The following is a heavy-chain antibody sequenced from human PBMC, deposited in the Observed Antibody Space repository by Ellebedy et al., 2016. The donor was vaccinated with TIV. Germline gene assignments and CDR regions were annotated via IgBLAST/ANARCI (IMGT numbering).Heavy chain of an antibody. Sequence: MPSETLSLTCTVSGGSISRYYWRWIRQPPAKGLEWIGYVYYSGYTNYKPSLKSRVYMSVDTSKNQFSLKLSSVTAADTAVYYCARFANSYGLDVWGQGTTFTVSS. CDR2: VYYSGYT. J-gene: IGHJ6*02. V-gene: IGHV4-59*01. CDR1: GGSISRYY. CDR3: ARFANSYGLDV.